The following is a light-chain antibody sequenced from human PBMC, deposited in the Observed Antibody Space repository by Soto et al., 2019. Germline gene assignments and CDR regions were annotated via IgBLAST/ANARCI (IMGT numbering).Light chain of an antibody. CDR2: GAS. CDR3: QHYNTWPWT. V-gene: IGKV3-15*01. J-gene: IGKJ1*01. Sequence: VLTQSPATLSVSPWESATLSCRASPSVSSHLAWYQQKPGQAPRLLIYGASTRATGSPARFSGSGSGTEFTLTISSLQSEDFAVYYCQHYNTWPWTFGQGTKVDIK. CDR1: PSVSSH.